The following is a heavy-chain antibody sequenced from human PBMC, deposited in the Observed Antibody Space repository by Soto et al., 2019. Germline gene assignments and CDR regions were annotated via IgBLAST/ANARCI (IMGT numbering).Heavy chain of an antibody. V-gene: IGHV2-70*04. CDR1: GFSLSTSGMR. Sequence: SGPTRVNPTQTLTLTCTFSGFSLSTSGMRVSWIRQPPGKALEWLARIDWDDDKFYSTSLKTRLTISKDTSKNQVVLTMTNMDPVDTATYYCARMGDYCDSSGYLPDAFDIWGQGTMVTVSS. CDR3: ARMGDYCDSSGYLPDAFDI. J-gene: IGHJ3*02. D-gene: IGHD3-22*01. CDR2: IDWDDDK.